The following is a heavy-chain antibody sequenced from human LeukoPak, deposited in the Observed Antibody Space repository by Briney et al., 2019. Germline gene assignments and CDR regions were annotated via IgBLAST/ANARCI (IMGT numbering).Heavy chain of an antibody. D-gene: IGHD3-3*01. Sequence: GGSLRLSCAASGFTFSNAWMSWVRQAPGKGLEWVGRIKCKTDGGTTDYAAPVKGRFTISRDDSKNTLYLQMNSLKTEDTAVYYCTTDPDSTYYDFWSGYSPIDYWGQGTLVTVSS. CDR3: TTDPDSTYYDFWSGYSPIDY. CDR1: GFTFSNAW. CDR2: IKCKTDGGTT. V-gene: IGHV3-15*01. J-gene: IGHJ4*02.